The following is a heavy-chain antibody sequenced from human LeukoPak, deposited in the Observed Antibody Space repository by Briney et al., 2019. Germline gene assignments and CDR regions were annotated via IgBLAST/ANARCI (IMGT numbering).Heavy chain of an antibody. D-gene: IGHD1-1*01. V-gene: IGHV5-10-1*01. CDR3: ARHRGTNDY. Sequence: GEAMRISCKGSGYSFSSYWISWVRPMPRKGLEWMGRIDPSGYYTTYSPSFQGHVTISADKSISTAYLQWSSLKASDTAMYYCARHRGTNDYWGQGTMVTVSS. CDR1: GYSFSSYW. CDR2: IDPSGYYT. J-gene: IGHJ4*02.